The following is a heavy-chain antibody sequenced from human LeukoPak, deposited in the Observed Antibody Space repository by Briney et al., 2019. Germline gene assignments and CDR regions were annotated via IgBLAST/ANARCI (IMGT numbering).Heavy chain of an antibody. Sequence: SETLSLTCTVSGGSISSGDYYWSWIRQPPGKGLEWIGRIYTSGSTNYNPSLKSRVTISVDTSKNQFSLKLSSVTAADTAVYYCARGSIAARPYDYWGQGTLVTVSS. V-gene: IGHV4-61*02. CDR1: GGSISSGDYY. J-gene: IGHJ4*02. CDR3: ARGSIAARPYDY. CDR2: IYTSGST. D-gene: IGHD6-6*01.